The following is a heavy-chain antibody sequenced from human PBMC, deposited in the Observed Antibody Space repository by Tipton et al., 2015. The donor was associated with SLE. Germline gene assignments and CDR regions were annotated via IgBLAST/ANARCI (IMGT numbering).Heavy chain of an antibody. D-gene: IGHD3-10*01. CDR2: INPNSGGT. CDR3: AGVCSLAQGVTPPWC. CDR1: GYTFTDYY. Sequence: QSGAEVKKPGASVKVSCKASGYTFTDYYMHWVRQAPGQGLQWMGRINPNSGGTNYAQQFQGRVTMTRDTSISTAYMELSRLRSDGRPVYSCAGVCSLAQGVTPPWCWGHGFLVPVSS. V-gene: IGHV1-2*06. J-gene: IGHJ4*01.